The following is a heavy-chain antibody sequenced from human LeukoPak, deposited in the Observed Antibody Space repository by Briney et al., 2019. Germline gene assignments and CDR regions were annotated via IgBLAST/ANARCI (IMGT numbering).Heavy chain of an antibody. V-gene: IGHV1-18*01. J-gene: IGHJ4*02. CDR3: ARDSPDGSGTYYNDSPDY. Sequence: VASVKVSCKASGYTFSSYGISWVRQAPGQGLEWMGWISSYNGNTNYRQKLQGRVTMTTDTSTSTAYMDLRNLRSDDTAIYYCARDSPDGSGTYYNDSPDYWGQGTLVTVSS. CDR2: ISSYNGNT. D-gene: IGHD3-10*01. CDR1: GYTFSSYG.